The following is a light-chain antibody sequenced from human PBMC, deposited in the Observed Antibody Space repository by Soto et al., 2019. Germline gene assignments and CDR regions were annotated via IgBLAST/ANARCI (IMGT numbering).Light chain of an antibody. Sequence: QSALSQPASVSGSRGQSIAISCTGTRSDIGGYNSVSWYQQHPGTAPKVVIYDVNNRPSGVSSRFSGSKSGNTASLTISDLQAEDEADYYCSSYTTSTTRVFGTGTKVTVL. CDR2: DVN. CDR3: SSYTTSTTRV. V-gene: IGLV2-14*03. CDR1: RSDIGGYNS. J-gene: IGLJ1*01.